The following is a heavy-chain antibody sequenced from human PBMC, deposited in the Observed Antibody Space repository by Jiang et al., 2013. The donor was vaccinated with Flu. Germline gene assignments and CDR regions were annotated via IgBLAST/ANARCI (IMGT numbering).Heavy chain of an antibody. D-gene: IGHD6-6*01. Sequence: FSSYAISWVRQAPGQGLEWMGRIIPILGIANYAQKFQGRVTITADKSTSTAYMELSSLRSEDTAVYYCAREQRIAAREQFDYWGQGALVTVSS. V-gene: IGHV1-69*04. CDR3: AREQRIAAREQFDY. CDR1: FSSYA. CDR2: IIPILGIA. J-gene: IGHJ4*02.